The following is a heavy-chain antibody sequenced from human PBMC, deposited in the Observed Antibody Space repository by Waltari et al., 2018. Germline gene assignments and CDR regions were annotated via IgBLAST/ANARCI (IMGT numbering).Heavy chain of an antibody. V-gene: IGHV1-2*06. Sequence: QVQLVQSGAEVKKPGASVKVSCKASGYTFTGYYMHWVRQAPGQGLEWMGRINPNSGGTNYAQKFQGRVTMTRDTSISTAYMELSRLRSDDTAVYYCARDRGGGYGDYEYYFDYWGQGTLVTVSS. CDR3: ARDRGGGYGDYEYYFDY. CDR1: GYTFTGYY. CDR2: INPNSGGT. J-gene: IGHJ4*02. D-gene: IGHD4-17*01.